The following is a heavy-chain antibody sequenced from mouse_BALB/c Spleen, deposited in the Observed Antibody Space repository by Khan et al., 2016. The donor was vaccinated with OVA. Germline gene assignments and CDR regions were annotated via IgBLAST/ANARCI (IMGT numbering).Heavy chain of an antibody. CDR2: IDPENGKT. Sequence: VQLQQSGAELVRPGALVKLSCKASGFNIRDYYMRWMKQRPEQGLEWIGWIDPENGKTIYDPKFQGKASITADTSSNTTYLQLTSLTSDDSAVYYCARAGYFAWFAYWGQGTLVTVSA. J-gene: IGHJ3*01. CDR1: GFNIRDYY. V-gene: IGHV14-1*02. CDR3: ARAGYFAWFAY.